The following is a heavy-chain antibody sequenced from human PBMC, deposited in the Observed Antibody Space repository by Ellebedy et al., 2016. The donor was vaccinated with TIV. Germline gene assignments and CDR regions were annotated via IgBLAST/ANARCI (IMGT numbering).Heavy chain of an antibody. CDR3: ARDTEGYCSSTSCYWNYYYYMDV. CDR1: GGSFSGYY. D-gene: IGHD2-2*01. J-gene: IGHJ6*03. Sequence: SETLSLXCAVYGGSFSGYYWSWIRQPPGKGLEWIGRIYTSGSTNYNPSLKSRVTMSVDTSKNQFSLKLSSVTAADTAVYYCARDTEGYCSSTSCYWNYYYYMDVWGKGTTVTVSS. V-gene: IGHV4-4*07. CDR2: IYTSGST.